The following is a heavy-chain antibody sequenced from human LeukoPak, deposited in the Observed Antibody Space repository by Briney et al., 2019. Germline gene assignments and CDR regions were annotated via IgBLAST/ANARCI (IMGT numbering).Heavy chain of an antibody. J-gene: IGHJ3*02. V-gene: IGHV1-8*03. CDR1: GYTFTSYD. Sequence: ASVKVSCKASGYTFTSYDINWVRQATGQGLEWMGWMNPNSGNTGYAQKFRGRVTITRNTSISTAYMELSSLRSEDTAVYYCAREVYSSSKGDAFDIWGQGTMVTVSS. CDR2: MNPNSGNT. CDR3: AREVYSSSKGDAFDI. D-gene: IGHD6-6*01.